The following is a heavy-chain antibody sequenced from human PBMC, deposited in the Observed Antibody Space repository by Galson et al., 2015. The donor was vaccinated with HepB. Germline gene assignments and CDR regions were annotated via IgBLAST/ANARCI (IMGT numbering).Heavy chain of an antibody. Sequence: SLRLSCAASGLTFSMYGMHWVRQAPGKGLEWVAVIWYDERTKYCADSVKGRFTISRDNSKNTLFLQMDSLRVEDTAVYYCASAYSYGWLDNWGQGTLVTVSS. CDR2: IWYDERTK. D-gene: IGHD1-26*01. CDR1: GLTFSMYG. V-gene: IGHV3-33*01. CDR3: ASAYSYGWLDN. J-gene: IGHJ4*02.